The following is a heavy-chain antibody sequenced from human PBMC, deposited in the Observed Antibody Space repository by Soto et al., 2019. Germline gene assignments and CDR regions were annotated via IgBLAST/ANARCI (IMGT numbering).Heavy chain of an antibody. V-gene: IGHV1-18*01. CDR2: INPNNGNT. D-gene: IGHD3-10*01. CDR3: ARSSISGIFYYYY. Sequence: QVQLVQSGAEVKKPGASVKVSCKASGYTFTDNGVSWMRQAPGQGLAWMGWINPNNGNTKYAQNFQGTVTMTTDTSTSTAYVELRSLRSDDTAMYYCARSSISGIFYYYYWGQGTLVTVSS. J-gene: IGHJ4*02. CDR1: GYTFTDNG.